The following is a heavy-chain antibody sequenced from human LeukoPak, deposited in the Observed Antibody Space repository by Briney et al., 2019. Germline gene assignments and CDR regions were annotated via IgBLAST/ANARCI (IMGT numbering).Heavy chain of an antibody. CDR3: AREGGRDAFDI. V-gene: IGHV3-53*01. CDR1: GFTVSSNY. J-gene: IGHJ3*02. CDR2: IYSGGST. D-gene: IGHD2-15*01. Sequence: GGSLRLSCAASGFTVSSNYMNWVRQAPGKGLEWVSVIYSGGSTYYADSVKGRFTISRDNSKNTLYLQMNSLRAEDTAVYYCAREGGRDAFDIWGQGTMVTVSS.